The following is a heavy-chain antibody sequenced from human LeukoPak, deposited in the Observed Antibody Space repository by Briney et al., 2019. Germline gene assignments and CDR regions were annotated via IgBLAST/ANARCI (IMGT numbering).Heavy chain of an antibody. Sequence: ASVKVSCKASGGTFSSYAISWVRQAPGQGLEWMGGIIPIFGTANYAQKFQGRVTITTDESTSTAYMELSSLRSEDTAVYYCASVTMVRGVILDYYYYYIDVWGKGTTVTVSS. CDR1: GGTFSSYA. D-gene: IGHD3-10*01. CDR2: IIPIFGTA. CDR3: ASVTMVRGVILDYYYYYIDV. V-gene: IGHV1-69*05. J-gene: IGHJ6*03.